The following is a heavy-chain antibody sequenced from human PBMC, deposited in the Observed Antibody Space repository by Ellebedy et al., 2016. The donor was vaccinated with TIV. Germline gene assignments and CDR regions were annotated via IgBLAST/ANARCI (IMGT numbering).Heavy chain of an antibody. CDR3: ARILTAYYNQYYDGMGV. J-gene: IGHJ6*02. CDR2: LFHTGRT. V-gene: IGHV4-4*02. CDR1: GASISSNNW. D-gene: IGHD3-9*01. Sequence: GSLRLXXAVSGASISSNNWWSWVRQPPGNGLEWIGDLFHTGRTNYNPSLKSRVTISVEKSKNQFSLVLRSMTAADTAIYYCARILTAYYNQYYDGMGVWGQGTTVTVSS.